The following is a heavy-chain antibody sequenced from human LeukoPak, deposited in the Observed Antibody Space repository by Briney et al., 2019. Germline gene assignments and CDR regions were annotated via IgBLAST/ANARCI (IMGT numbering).Heavy chain of an antibody. CDR3: ARDPGREMGTIRLIGVS. CDR1: GFTFSSYS. Sequence: GGSLRLSCAASGFTFSSYSMNWVRQAPGKGLEWVSSISSSSSYIYYADSVKGRFTISRDNAKNSLYLQMNSLRAEDTAVYYCARDPGREMGTIRLIGVSWGQGTLVTVSS. V-gene: IGHV3-21*01. CDR2: ISSSSSYI. D-gene: IGHD5-24*01. J-gene: IGHJ4*02.